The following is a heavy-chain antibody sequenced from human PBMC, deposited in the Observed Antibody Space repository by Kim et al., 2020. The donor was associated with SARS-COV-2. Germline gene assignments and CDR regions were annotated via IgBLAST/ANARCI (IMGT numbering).Heavy chain of an antibody. J-gene: IGHJ6*01. CDR1: GFTVSSNY. CDR2: IYSGGST. CDR3: ARDLDYYGMDV. V-gene: IGHV3-53*01. Sequence: GGSLRLSCAASGFTVSSNYMSWVRQSPVKVLEWFSFIYSGGSTYYADSVMGRFTISSDNSKTTLYLQMNSLRAEDTAVYYCARDLDYYGMDVWGQGPTVTVSS.